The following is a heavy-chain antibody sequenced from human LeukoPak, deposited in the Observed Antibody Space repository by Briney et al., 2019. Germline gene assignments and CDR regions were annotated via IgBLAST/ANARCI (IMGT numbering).Heavy chain of an antibody. CDR2: ISYDGSNK. J-gene: IGHJ4*02. V-gene: IGHV3-30*03. CDR1: GFTFSSYG. D-gene: IGHD2/OR15-2a*01. CDR3: ARVLSVSYCDS. Sequence: PGGSLRLSCAASGFTFSSYGMHWVRQAPGKGLEWVAVISYDGSNKYYADSVKGRFTISRDNSKNTLYLQMNSLRGEDMAVYYCARVLSVSYCDSWGQGTLVTVSS.